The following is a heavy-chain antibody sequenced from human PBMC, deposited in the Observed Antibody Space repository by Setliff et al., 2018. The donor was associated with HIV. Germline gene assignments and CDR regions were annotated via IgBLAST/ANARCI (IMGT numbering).Heavy chain of an antibody. Sequence: GGSLRLSCAASGFTLDNYAMSWVRQRPGEGLEWVASITWNRGTIAYADSVKGRFAISRDDAKNSLHLQMNSLRPDDTAFYYCAKAGGITSGWSRWFDPWGHGTLVTVSS. CDR3: AKAGGITSGWSRWFDP. CDR2: ITWNRGTI. D-gene: IGHD6-19*01. J-gene: IGHJ5*02. CDR1: GFTLDNYA. V-gene: IGHV3-9*01.